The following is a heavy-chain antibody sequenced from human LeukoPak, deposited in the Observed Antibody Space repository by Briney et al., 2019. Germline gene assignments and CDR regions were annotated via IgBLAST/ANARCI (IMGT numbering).Heavy chain of an antibody. J-gene: IGHJ4*02. V-gene: IGHV3-23*01. CDR1: GFTFSNHA. CDR2: ISGNGGSI. CDR3: ARANSFYGDYFDY. D-gene: IGHD4-17*01. Sequence: PGGSLRLSCAASGFTFSNHALTWVRQAPGKGLEWVSVISGNGGSIYYTDSVKGRFTISRDYSKGSMYLQMNSLRGEDTAIYYCARANSFYGDYFDYWGQGTLVSVSS.